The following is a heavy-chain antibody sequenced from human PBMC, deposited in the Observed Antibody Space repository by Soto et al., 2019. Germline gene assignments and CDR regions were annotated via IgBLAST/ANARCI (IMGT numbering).Heavy chain of an antibody. V-gene: IGHV4-61*01. J-gene: IGHJ6*02. CDR3: ARDFCGGDCSDDYYYSAMDV. CDR2: IFYSGST. CDR1: GGSVSSGSHY. D-gene: IGHD2-21*02. Sequence: SETLSLTCTASGGSVSSGSHYWSWIRQPPGKGLEWIGQIFYSGSTNYNPSLKSRVTISVDTSKNQFSLELSSVTAADTAVYFCARDFCGGDCSDDYYYSAMDVWGQGTTVTVS.